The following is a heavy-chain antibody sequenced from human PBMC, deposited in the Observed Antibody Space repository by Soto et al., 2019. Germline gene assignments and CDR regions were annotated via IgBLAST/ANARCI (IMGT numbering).Heavy chain of an antibody. CDR2: IYHTGST. J-gene: IGHJ4*02. D-gene: IGHD2-21*01. CDR1: GGSISSSNW. Sequence: QVQLQGSGPGLVKPSGTLSLTCAVSGGSISSSNWWRWVRQPPGKGLEWIGEIYHTGSTTYNPSLNSRVTISVDKSKNQFSLELSSVTAADTAVYYCARDSGGGADYWGQGTLVTVSS. V-gene: IGHV4-4*02. CDR3: ARDSGGGADY.